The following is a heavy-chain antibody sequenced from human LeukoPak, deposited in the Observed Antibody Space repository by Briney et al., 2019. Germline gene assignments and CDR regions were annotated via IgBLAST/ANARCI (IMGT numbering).Heavy chain of an antibody. Sequence: GGSLRLSCAASGFTFSSYGMHWVRQAPGKGLEWVAFIRYDGSNKYYADSVKGRFTISRDNSKNTLYLRMNSLRAEDTAVYYCAKAGPYYYDSSGSIDYWGQGTLVTVSS. CDR2: IRYDGSNK. D-gene: IGHD3-22*01. J-gene: IGHJ4*02. CDR1: GFTFSSYG. V-gene: IGHV3-30*02. CDR3: AKAGPYYYDSSGSIDY.